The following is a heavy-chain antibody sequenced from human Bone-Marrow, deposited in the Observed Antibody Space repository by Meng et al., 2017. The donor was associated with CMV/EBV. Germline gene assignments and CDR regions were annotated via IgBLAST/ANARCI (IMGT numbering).Heavy chain of an antibody. CDR2: IYYSGTT. Sequence: SEPLSLTCSVSGGSISGYYWNWIRQPPGKGLEWIGYIYYSGTTNYSPSLKSRVTMSVDTSKNQFSLKVTYVTAADTAVYYCARAGGFGSYSGMDVWGQGTTVTVSS. CDR1: GGSISGYY. J-gene: IGHJ6*02. V-gene: IGHV4-59*01. D-gene: IGHD3-10*01. CDR3: ARAGGFGSYSGMDV.